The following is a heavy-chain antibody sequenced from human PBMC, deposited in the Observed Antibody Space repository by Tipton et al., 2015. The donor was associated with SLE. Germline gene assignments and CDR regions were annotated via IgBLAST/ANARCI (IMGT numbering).Heavy chain of an antibody. D-gene: IGHD3-16*01. CDR3: ARGGGYYYHLDV. CDR1: GESFNTYY. CDR2: INENGNT. V-gene: IGHV4-34*01. J-gene: IGHJ6*03. Sequence: TLSLTCAVYGESFNTYYWTWIRQPPGKGLEWIGEINENGNTNFSPSLKNRVTMSVDTSKNQFSLSLYSVTAADTAVYYCARGGGYYYHLDVWDRGTMITVSS.